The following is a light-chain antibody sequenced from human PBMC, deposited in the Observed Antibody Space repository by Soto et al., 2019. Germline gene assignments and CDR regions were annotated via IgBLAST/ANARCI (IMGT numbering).Light chain of an antibody. CDR2: KAS. J-gene: IGKJ1*01. V-gene: IGKV1-5*03. CDR3: QQYSIYSRT. CDR1: QSISSW. Sequence: DIQMTQSPSTLSASVGDRVTITCRASQSISSWLAWYQQKPGKAPNLLIYKASTLRSGVPSRFSGSGSGTEFTLTISSLQPDDFATCYCQQYSIYSRTFGQGTKVEVK.